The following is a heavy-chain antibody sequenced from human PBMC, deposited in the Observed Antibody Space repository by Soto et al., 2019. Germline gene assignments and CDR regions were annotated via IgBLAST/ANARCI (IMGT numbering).Heavy chain of an antibody. CDR3: AKVLLTYDSSGYSGSGAFDI. CDR2: IDVSGGST. CDR1: GFTFSSYA. Sequence: GGSLRLSCAASGFTFSSYAMTWVRQAPGKGLEWVSSIDVSGGSTNYADSVQGRVTVSRDNSKNTLFRQRHGLRAEDTAVYYCAKVLLTYDSSGYSGSGAFDIWGRGTMVTVSS. V-gene: IGHV3-23*01. D-gene: IGHD3-22*01. J-gene: IGHJ3*02.